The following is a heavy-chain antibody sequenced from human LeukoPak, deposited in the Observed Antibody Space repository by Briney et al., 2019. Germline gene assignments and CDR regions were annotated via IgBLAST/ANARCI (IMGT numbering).Heavy chain of an antibody. V-gene: IGHV3-48*02. J-gene: IGHJ4*02. D-gene: IGHD2-15*01. CDR2: ISRSTSTI. Sequence: GGSLRLSCAASGFXFSSYNMNWVRQAPGKGLEWVSYISRSTSTIYYADSVKGRFTISRDNAKNSLSLQMNSLRDEDTAVYYCARDYCGGASCYGFFDYWGQGTLVTVSS. CDR1: GFXFSSYN. CDR3: ARDYCGGASCYGFFDY.